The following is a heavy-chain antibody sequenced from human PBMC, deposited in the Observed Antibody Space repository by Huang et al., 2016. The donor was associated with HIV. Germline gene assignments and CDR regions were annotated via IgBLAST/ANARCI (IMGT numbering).Heavy chain of an antibody. J-gene: IGHJ5*02. Sequence: QVQLVESGGGVVQPGGSLRLSCAASGFTFSDYGMHWVRQKPGKGLEWVAFIRYDESNKFYGDSVKGRFTISRDNSKNTLFLQMNSLSPEDTAMYYCAKDYRSGWCNWFDPWGQGTLVTVSS. CDR1: GFTFSDYG. D-gene: IGHD6-19*01. CDR2: IRYDESNK. CDR3: AKDYRSGWCNWFDP. V-gene: IGHV3-30*02.